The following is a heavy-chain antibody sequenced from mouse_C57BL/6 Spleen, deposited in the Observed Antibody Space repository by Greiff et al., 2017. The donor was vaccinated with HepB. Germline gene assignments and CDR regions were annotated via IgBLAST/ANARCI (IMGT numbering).Heavy chain of an antibody. CDR1: GYSFTGYY. V-gene: IGHV1-42*01. D-gene: IGHD1-1*01. CDR3: ARSYYGSSAFDY. Sequence: EVQLVESGPELVKPGASVKISCKASGYSFTGYYMNWVKQSPEKSLEWIGEINPSTGGTTYNQKFKAKATLTVDKSSSTAYMQLKSLTSEDSAVYYCARSYYGSSAFDYWGQGTTLTVSS. CDR2: INPSTGGT. J-gene: IGHJ2*01.